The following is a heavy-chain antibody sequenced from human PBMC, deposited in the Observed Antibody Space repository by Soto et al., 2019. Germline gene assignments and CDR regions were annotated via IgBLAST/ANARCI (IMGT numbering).Heavy chain of an antibody. V-gene: IGHV3-23*01. D-gene: IGHD7-27*01. Sequence: VQLLESGGGLEQPGGSLRLSCAASGFTFNKYAMSWVRQAPGKGLEWVSAIGGTSGSTYYADSVKGRFTISRDNSKNTLSLQMSRLRAEDTAVYYCAKRRGDGYFDLWGRGTLVTVSS. J-gene: IGHJ2*01. CDR2: IGGTSGST. CDR3: AKRRGDGYFDL. CDR1: GFTFNKYA.